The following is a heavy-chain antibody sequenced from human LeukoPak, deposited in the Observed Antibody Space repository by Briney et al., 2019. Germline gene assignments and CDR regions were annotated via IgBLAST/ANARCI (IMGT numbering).Heavy chain of an antibody. CDR2: IYHSGST. D-gene: IGHD3-9*01. J-gene: IGHJ4*02. V-gene: IGHV4-38-2*02. CDR1: GYSISSGYY. Sequence: KPSETLSLTCTVSGYSISSGYYWGWIRQPPGKGLERIGSIYHSGSTYYNPSLKSRVTISVDTSKNQFSLKLSSVTAADTAVYYCARAPLLTGYICVWGQGTLVTVSS. CDR3: ARAPLLTGYICV.